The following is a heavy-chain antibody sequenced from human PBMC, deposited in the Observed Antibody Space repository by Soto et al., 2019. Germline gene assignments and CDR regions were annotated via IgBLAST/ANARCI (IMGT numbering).Heavy chain of an antibody. J-gene: IGHJ4*02. CDR1: DGSVSSGNFY. CDR3: ARAIHDYDSSGYLSFDN. V-gene: IGHV4-61*01. Sequence: SETLSLTCSVSDGSVSSGNFYWSWIRQPPGKGLEWIGYFYYTGSTNYNPSLKSRVTISVDTSRNQFSLKLSSVTAADTAVYYCARAIHDYDSSGYLSFDNWGQGTLVTVSS. D-gene: IGHD3-22*01. CDR2: FYYTGST.